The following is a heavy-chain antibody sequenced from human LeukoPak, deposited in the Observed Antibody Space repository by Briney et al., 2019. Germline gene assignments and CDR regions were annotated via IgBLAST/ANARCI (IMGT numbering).Heavy chain of an antibody. V-gene: IGHV4-38-2*02. CDR2: IYHSGST. D-gene: IGHD3-10*01. Sequence: PSETLSLTCTVSGYSISSGYYWGWIRQPPGKGLEWIGSIYHSGSTYYNPSLKSRVTISVDTSKNQFSLKLSSVTAADTAVYYCARGSGSYYKWWYGRDWEYYFVYWGQGTLVTVSS. CDR3: ARGSGSYYKWWYGRDWEYYFVY. CDR1: GYSISSGYY. J-gene: IGHJ4*02.